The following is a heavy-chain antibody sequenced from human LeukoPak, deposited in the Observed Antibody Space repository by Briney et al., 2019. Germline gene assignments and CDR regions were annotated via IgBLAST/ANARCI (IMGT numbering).Heavy chain of an antibody. D-gene: IGHD5-24*01. CDR2: IIPIFGTA. J-gene: IGHJ3*02. CDR3: ARERLQYAFDI. Sequence: SVKVSCKASGGTFSSYAISWVRQAPGQGLEWMGGIIPIFGTAYYAQKFQSRVTITADESTSTAYMELSSLRSEDTAVYYCARERLQYAFDIWGQGTMVTVSS. CDR1: GGTFSSYA. V-gene: IGHV1-69*13.